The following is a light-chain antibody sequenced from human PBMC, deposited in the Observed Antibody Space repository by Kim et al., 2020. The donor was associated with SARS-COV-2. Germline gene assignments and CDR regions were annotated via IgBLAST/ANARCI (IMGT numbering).Light chain of an antibody. CDR2: EDK. J-gene: IGLJ3*02. V-gene: IGLV6-57*03. CDR1: SGSIDKNY. Sequence: GKTVTISCPRSSGSIDKNYVQWYQQRPDSAPTTVIYEDKQRPSEVPDRFSGSIDSSANSAALTISGLKTEDEGDYYCQSYDSSNWVFGGGTQLTVL. CDR3: QSYDSSNWV.